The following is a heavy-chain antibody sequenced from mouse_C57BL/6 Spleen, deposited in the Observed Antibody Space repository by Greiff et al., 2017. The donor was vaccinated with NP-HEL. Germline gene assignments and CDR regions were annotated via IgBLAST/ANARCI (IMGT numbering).Heavy chain of an antibody. J-gene: IGHJ2*01. V-gene: IGHV1-15*01. Sequence: QVQLQQSGAELVRPGASVTLSCKASGYTFTDYEMHWVKQTPVHGLEWIGAIDPETGGTAYNQKFKGKAILTADKSSSTAYMELRSLTSEDSAVYYCTRGGSNYGFDYWGQGTTLTVSS. CDR3: TRGGSNYGFDY. CDR2: IDPETGGT. CDR1: GYTFTDYE. D-gene: IGHD2-5*01.